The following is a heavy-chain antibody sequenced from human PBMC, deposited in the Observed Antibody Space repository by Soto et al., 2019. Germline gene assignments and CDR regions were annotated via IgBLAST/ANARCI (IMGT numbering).Heavy chain of an antibody. Sequence: GASVKVSCKASGFIFTNFFMHWVRQAPGQGPEWMGVINPSGFPTSYAQKFQDRFTMTRETSTSTVYMELKSLTSEDTAIYYCVRDQSFDRSYYYGIDVWGQGTTVTVSS. V-gene: IGHV1-46*03. J-gene: IGHJ6*02. CDR1: GFIFTNFF. CDR2: INPSGFPT. D-gene: IGHD3-10*01. CDR3: VRDQSFDRSYYYGIDV.